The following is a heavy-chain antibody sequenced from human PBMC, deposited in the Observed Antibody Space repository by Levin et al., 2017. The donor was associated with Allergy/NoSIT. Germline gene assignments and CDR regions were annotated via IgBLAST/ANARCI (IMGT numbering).Heavy chain of an antibody. V-gene: IGHV3-30*04. CDR1: GFTFSSYA. J-gene: IGHJ4*02. CDR2: ISYVGSNK. Sequence: GGSLRLSCAASGFTFSSYAMHWVRQAPGKGLEWVAVISYVGSNKYYADSVKGRFTISRDNSKNTLYLQMNSLRTEDTAVYYCARDLYNTPEIIDYWGQGTLVTVSS. D-gene: IGHD1-14*01. CDR3: ARDLYNTPEIIDY.